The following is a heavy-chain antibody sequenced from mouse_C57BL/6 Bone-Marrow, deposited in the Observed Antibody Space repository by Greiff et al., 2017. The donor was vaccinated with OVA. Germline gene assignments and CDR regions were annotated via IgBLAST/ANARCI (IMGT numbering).Heavy chain of an antibody. Sequence: EVNVVESGGGLVQSGRSLRLSCATSGFTFIDFYMEWVRQAPGKGLEWIAASRNKANDYTTEYSASVKGRFIVSRDTSQSILYPQMHALRAEDTAIYYCARDAGSRSYWYFDVWGTGTTVTVSS. V-gene: IGHV7-1*01. D-gene: IGHD6-2*01. CDR1: GFTFIDFY. J-gene: IGHJ1*03. CDR3: ARDAGSRSYWYFDV. CDR2: SRNKANDYTT.